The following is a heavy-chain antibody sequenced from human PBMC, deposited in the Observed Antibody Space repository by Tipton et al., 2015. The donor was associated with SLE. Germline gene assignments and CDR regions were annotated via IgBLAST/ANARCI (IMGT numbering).Heavy chain of an antibody. Sequence: TLSLTCAVSGGSFSGHTWTWIRQPPGKGLVWIGDVNHRGETNYNPSLKGRVSISVDTSESQLSLRLSFVTAADTAVYYCVRELDTFEIWGPGTKVIVSS. J-gene: IGHJ3*02. CDR2: VNHRGET. D-gene: IGHD4-23*01. V-gene: IGHV4-34*01. CDR3: VRELDTFEI. CDR1: GGSFSGHT.